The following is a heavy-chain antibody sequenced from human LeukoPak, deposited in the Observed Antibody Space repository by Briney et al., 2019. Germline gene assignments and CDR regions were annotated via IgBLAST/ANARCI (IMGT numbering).Heavy chain of an antibody. CDR1: GFTFSSYA. CDR3: ARQLGYCSGGNCYFDY. CDR2: ISGSGGDT. J-gene: IGHJ4*02. Sequence: GGFLRLSCAASGFTFSSYAMSWVRQAPGKGLEWVSAISGSGGDTYSADSAKGRFTISRDNSKSTLYLQMNSLRAEDTAVYYCARQLGYCSGGNCYFDYWGQGTLVTVSS. D-gene: IGHD2-15*01. V-gene: IGHV3-23*01.